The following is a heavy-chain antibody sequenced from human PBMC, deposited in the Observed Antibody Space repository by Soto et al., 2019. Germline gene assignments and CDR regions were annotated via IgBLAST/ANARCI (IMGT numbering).Heavy chain of an antibody. Sequence: SVKGSCKAAGGTFSSYTISWVRQAPGQGLEWMGRIIPILGIANYAQKFQGRVTITADKSTSTAYMELSSLRSEDTAVYYCARDGQGVVVPAAIPLGYWAQGTLVTVSS. CDR2: IIPILGIA. J-gene: IGHJ4*02. V-gene: IGHV1-69*04. CDR1: GGTFSSYT. CDR3: ARDGQGVVVPAAIPLGY. D-gene: IGHD2-2*01.